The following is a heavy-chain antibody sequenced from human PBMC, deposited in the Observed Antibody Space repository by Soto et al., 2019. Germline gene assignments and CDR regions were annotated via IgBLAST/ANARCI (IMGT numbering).Heavy chain of an antibody. CDR2: IKFDGSNT. CDR3: ARGVPNYYAMDA. CDR1: GFTFSNYW. Sequence: GGSLRLSCAASGFTFSNYWMHWVRQAPGKGLVWVSRIKFDGSNTDYADSVKGRFTISRDNAKNTLYLQMNSLRAEDTTLYYCARGVPNYYAMDAWGKWTTVTVSS. J-gene: IGHJ6*04. V-gene: IGHV3-74*01.